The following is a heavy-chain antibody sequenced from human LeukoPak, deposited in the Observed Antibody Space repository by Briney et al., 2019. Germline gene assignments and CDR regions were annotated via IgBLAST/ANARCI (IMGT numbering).Heavy chain of an antibody. CDR1: GFTFSSYA. CDR2: ISGSGGST. CDR3: GRGGGVAYSLYFDY. V-gene: IGHV3-23*01. D-gene: IGHD3-16*01. J-gene: IGHJ4*02. Sequence: GGSLRLSCAASGFTFSSYAMSWVRQAPGKGLEWVSAISGSGGSTYYADSVKGRFTISRDNSKNTLYLQMNSLRAEDTAVYYLGRGGGVAYSLYFDYWGQGTLVTVSS.